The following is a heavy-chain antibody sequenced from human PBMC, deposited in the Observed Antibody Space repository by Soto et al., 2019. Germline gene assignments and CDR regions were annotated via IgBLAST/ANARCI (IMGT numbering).Heavy chain of an antibody. CDR1: AYTFTGYY. J-gene: IGHJ6*02. V-gene: IGHV1-2*04. CDR2: INPKSGDT. D-gene: IGHD5-12*01. CDR3: AVGGYSSNGTYYGMDV. Sequence: ASVKVSCKASAYTFTGYYIHWVRQAPGQGLEWMGCINPKSGDTEYAQKFQGWVTMTRDTSISTAYMELSRLRSDDTAVYYCAVGGYSSNGTYYGMDVWGQGTTVTVSS.